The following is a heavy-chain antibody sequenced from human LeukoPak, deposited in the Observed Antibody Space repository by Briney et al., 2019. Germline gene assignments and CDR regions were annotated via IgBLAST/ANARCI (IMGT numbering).Heavy chain of an antibody. J-gene: IGHJ3*02. CDR2: IYTSGST. Sequence: SETLSLTCTVSGGSISSYYWSWIRQPAGKGLEWIGRIYTSGSTNYNPSLKSRATMSVDTSKNQFSLKLSSVTAADTAVYYCAREGAFGYSSPMDIWGQGTMVTVSS. V-gene: IGHV4-4*07. CDR3: AREGAFGYSSPMDI. D-gene: IGHD6-13*01. CDR1: GGSISSYY.